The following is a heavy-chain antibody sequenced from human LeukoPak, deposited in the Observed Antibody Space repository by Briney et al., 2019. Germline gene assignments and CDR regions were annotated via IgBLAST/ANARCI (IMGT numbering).Heavy chain of an antibody. CDR1: GDSASSNTAA. J-gene: IGHJ4*02. D-gene: IGHD3-22*01. CDR2: AYFRSKWYY. V-gene: IGHV6-1*01. CDR3: ARVKDYYDGSVYYFLDY. Sequence: SQTLSLTCAISGDSASSNTAAWSWIRQSPSRGLEWLGRAYFRSKWYYDYAVSVKSRITINPDTSKNQFSLQLNSVTSEDTAVYFCARVKDYYDGSVYYFLDYWGQGTLVTVSS.